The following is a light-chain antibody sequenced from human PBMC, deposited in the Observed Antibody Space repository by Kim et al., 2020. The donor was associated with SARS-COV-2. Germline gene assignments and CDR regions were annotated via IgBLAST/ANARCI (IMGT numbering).Light chain of an antibody. Sequence: SSELTQDPAVSVALGQTVRITCQGDSLRSYYASWYQQKPGQAPVRVISGKNNRPSGIPDRFSGSSSGNTASLTITWAQAEDEADYYCNSWDSSGNCVFVG. V-gene: IGLV3-19*02. J-gene: IGLJ3*02. CDR1: SLRSYY. CDR3: NSWDSSGNCV. CDR2: GKN.